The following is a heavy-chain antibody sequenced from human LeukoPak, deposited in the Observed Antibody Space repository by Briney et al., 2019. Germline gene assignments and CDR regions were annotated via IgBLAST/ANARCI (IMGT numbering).Heavy chain of an antibody. CDR3: ARGSRVGTVTTNFDY. D-gene: IGHD4-11*01. CDR1: GDSISGSY. CDR2: IYYSGST. Sequence: PSETLSLTCTVSGDSISGSYWSWIRQPPGKGLEWIGYIYYSGSTNYNPSLKSRVTISIDTSKNQFSLKLSSVTAADTAVYYCARGSRVGTVTTNFDYWGQGTLVTVSS. J-gene: IGHJ4*02. V-gene: IGHV4-59*12.